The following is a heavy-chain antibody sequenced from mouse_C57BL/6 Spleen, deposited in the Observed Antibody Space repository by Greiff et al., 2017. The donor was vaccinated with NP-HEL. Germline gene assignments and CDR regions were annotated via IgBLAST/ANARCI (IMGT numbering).Heavy chain of an antibody. CDR2: IDPANGNT. V-gene: IGHV14-3*01. D-gene: IGHD2-4*01. J-gene: IGHJ3*01. CDR1: GFNIKNTY. CDR3: APLYYDYDVWFAY. Sequence: EVQLKESVAELVRPGASVKLSCTASGFNIKNTYMHWVKQRPEQGLEWIGRIDPANGNTKYAPKFQGKATITADTSSNTAYLQLSSLTSEDTAIYYCAPLYYDYDVWFAYWGQGTLVTVAA.